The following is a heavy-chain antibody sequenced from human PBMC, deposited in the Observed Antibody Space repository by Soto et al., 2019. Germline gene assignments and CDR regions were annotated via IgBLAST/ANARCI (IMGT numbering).Heavy chain of an antibody. CDR1: GYTFTGYY. D-gene: IGHD6-19*01. CDR3: AREDRHSSSWYGYSSGWLPFDY. CDR2: INPNSGGT. Sequence: ASVKVSCKASGYTFTGYYMHWVRQAPGQGLEWMGWINPNSGGTNYAQKFQGWVTMTRDTSISTAYMELSRLRSDDTAVYYCAREDRHSSSWYGYSSGWLPFDYWGQGTLVTVSS. V-gene: IGHV1-2*04. J-gene: IGHJ4*02.